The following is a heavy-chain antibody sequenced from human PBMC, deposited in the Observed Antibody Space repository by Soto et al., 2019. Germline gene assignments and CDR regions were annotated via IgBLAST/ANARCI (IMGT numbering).Heavy chain of an antibody. CDR2: IYYSGST. V-gene: IGHV4-59*08. Sequence: SETLSLTCTVSGGNIGSYCGSWIRQQQGKGLEWIGDIYYSGSTNYNPSLKSRVTISVDTSKNQFSLKLSSVTAADTAVYYCARQGAPMVLLVIPFDYWGQGTLVTVSS. J-gene: IGHJ4*02. CDR3: ARQGAPMVLLVIPFDY. D-gene: IGHD3-10*01. CDR1: GGNIGSYC.